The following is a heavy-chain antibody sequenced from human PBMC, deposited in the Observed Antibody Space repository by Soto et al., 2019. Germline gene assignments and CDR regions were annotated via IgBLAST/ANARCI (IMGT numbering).Heavy chain of an antibody. CDR3: ARGSDPTADYYYYMDV. CDR2: IIPILGIA. V-gene: IGHV1-69*02. CDR1: GGTFSSYT. Sequence: ASVKVSCKASGGTFSSYTISWVRQAPGQGLEWMGRIIPILGIANYAQKFQGRVTITADKSTSTAYMELSSLRSEDTAVYYCARGSDPTADYYYYMDVWAKGTTVNVSS. J-gene: IGHJ6*03.